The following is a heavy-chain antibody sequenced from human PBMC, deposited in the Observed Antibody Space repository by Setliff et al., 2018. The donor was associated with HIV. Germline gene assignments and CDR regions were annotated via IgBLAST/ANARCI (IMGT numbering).Heavy chain of an antibody. D-gene: IGHD3-16*01. Sequence: ASVKVSCKASGYTFTSYGISWVRQAPGQGLEWMGVIHPSGGSKSYAQSFQGRVTMTRDTSISTAYMELSSLRSEDTAVYYCARGPGGESIWGQGTMVTVS. CDR3: ARGPGGESI. J-gene: IGHJ3*02. CDR1: GYTFTSYG. CDR2: IHPSGGSK. V-gene: IGHV1-46*01.